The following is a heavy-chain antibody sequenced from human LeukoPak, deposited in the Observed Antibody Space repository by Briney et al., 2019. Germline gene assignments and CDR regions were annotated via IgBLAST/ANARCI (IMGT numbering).Heavy chain of an antibody. D-gene: IGHD3-10*01. CDR3: ARLSFGELLYSKNYYYGMDV. CDR1: GYTFTGYY. V-gene: IGHV1-2*02. Sequence: ASVKVSCKASGYTFTGYYMHWVRQAPGQGLEWMGWINPNSGGTNYAQKFQGRVTMTRDTSISTAYMELSRLRSDDTAVYYCARLSFGELLYSKNYYYGMDVWGQGTTVTVSS. CDR2: INPNSGGT. J-gene: IGHJ6*02.